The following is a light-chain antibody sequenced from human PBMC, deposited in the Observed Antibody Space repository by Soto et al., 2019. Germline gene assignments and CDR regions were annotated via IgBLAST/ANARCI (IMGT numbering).Light chain of an antibody. Sequence: EIVLTQSPGTLSLSPGERATLSCRASESVSTSYLACYQQKPGQAPRLLIYGASGRATGIPDRVSVSASGTDFTLTISRLEPEDFAVYYCQHYGTSALVGPGTKVDIK. CDR3: QHYGTSAL. CDR1: ESVSTSY. CDR2: GAS. J-gene: IGKJ3*01. V-gene: IGKV3-20*01.